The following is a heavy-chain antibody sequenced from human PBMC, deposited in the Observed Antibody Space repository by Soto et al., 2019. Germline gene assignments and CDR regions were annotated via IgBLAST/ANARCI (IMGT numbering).Heavy chain of an antibody. V-gene: IGHV3-23*01. J-gene: IGHJ4*01. D-gene: IGHD6-19*01. CDR1: RFTFSNYA. CDR3: AKAGTTSGWFNHFDY. CDR2: ISDSGGST. Sequence: PGGSLRLSCAASRFTFSNYAMTWVRQAPGKGLEWVSTISDSGGSTYYADSLRGRFTISRDNSKNTLHLQIDSLRAEDTAVYYCAKAGTTSGWFNHFDYWGHGTLVTVSS.